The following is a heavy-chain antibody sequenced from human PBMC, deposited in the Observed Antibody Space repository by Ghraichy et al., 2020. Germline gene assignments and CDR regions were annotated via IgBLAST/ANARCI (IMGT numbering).Heavy chain of an antibody. J-gene: IGHJ4*02. D-gene: IGHD5-24*01. CDR2: INRDGGEK. V-gene: IGHV3-7*01. CDR1: GFTFSSYW. CDR3: ARDDDGSLYY. Sequence: GGSLRLSCAASGFTFSSYWMRWVRQAPGKGPEWVANINRDGGEKNYVDSMKGRFTISRDNTKNSLYLQMNSLRAEDTAVYYCARDDDGSLYYCGQGTLVTVPS.